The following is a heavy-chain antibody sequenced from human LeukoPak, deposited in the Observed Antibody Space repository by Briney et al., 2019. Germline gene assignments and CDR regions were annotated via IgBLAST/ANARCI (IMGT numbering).Heavy chain of an antibody. CDR2: IYYSGST. CDR3: ASGYGGNSGFDP. J-gene: IGHJ5*02. D-gene: IGHD4-23*01. V-gene: IGHV4-59*05. Sequence: SETLSLTCTVSGGSISSYYWSWIRQPPGKGLEWIGSIYYSGSTYYNPSLKSRVTISVDTSKNQFSLKLSSVTAADTAVYYCASGYGGNSGFDPWGQGTLVTVSS. CDR1: GGSISSYY.